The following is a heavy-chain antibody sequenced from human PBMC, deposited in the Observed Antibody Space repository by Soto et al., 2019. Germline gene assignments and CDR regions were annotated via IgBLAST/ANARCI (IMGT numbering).Heavy chain of an antibody. CDR3: ARDETYYYDSSGYYFGAFDI. J-gene: IGHJ3*02. CDR1: GYTFTSYG. D-gene: IGHD3-22*01. CDR2: ISAYNGNI. Sequence: QVQLVQSGAEVKKPGASVKVSCKASGYTFTSYGISWVRQAPGQGLEWMGWISAYNGNINYAQKLQGRVTMTTDTSTSTAYMELRSLRSDDTAVYYCARDETYYYDSSGYYFGAFDIWGQGTMVTVSS. V-gene: IGHV1-18*01.